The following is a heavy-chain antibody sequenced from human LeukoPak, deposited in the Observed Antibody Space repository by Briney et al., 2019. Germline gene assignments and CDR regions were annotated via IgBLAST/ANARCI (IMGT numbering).Heavy chain of an antibody. J-gene: IGHJ4*02. Sequence: SETLSLTCAVYGGSFSGYYWSWIRQPPGKGLEWIGEINHSGSTNYNPSLKSRVTISVDTSKNQFSLKLSSVTAADTAVYYCATVFYGLDYWGQGTLVTVSS. CDR1: GGSFSGYY. CDR3: ATVFYGLDY. CDR2: INHSGST. V-gene: IGHV4-34*01. D-gene: IGHD2/OR15-2a*01.